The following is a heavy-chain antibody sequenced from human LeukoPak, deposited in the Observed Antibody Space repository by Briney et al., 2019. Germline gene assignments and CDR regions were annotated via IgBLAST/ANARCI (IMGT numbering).Heavy chain of an antibody. J-gene: IGHJ5*02. CDR2: TNPNSGGT. Sequence: GASVKVSCKASGYTFTGYYMHWVRQAPGQGLEWMGWTNPNSGGTNYAQKFQGRVTMTRDTSISTAYMELSRLRSDDTAVYYCARGSKELRGWFDPWGQGTLVTVSS. CDR1: GYTFTGYY. V-gene: IGHV1-2*02. D-gene: IGHD1-26*01. CDR3: ARGSKELRGWFDP.